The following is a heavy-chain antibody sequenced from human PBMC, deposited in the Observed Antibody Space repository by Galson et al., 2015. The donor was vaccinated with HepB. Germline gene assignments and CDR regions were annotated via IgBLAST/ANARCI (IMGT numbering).Heavy chain of an antibody. CDR3: ARYSPFDY. CDR2: IYWDGDR. V-gene: IGHV2-5*02. J-gene: IGHJ4*02. D-gene: IGHD4-11*01. Sequence: PALVKPTQTLTLTCTFSGFSLNTSGVGVGWIRQPPGKALEWLTVIYWDGDRHYSPSLESRLTITKDTSKNQVVLTMTNLDPVDTATYYCARYSPFDYWGPGTLVTVSS. CDR1: GFSLNTSGVG.